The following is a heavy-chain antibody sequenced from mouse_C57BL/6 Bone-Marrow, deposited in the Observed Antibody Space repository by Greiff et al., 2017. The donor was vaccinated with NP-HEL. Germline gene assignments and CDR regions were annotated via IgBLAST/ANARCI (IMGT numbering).Heavy chain of an antibody. Sequence: QVQLKQSGPGLVQPSQSLSITCTVSGFSLTCYGVHWVRQSPGKGLEWLGVIWRGGSTDYNAAFMSRLSITKDNSKSQVFFKMNSLQADDTAIYYCAFYGNYGDWYFDVWGTGTTVTVSS. D-gene: IGHD2-1*01. V-gene: IGHV2-5*01. CDR3: AFYGNYGDWYFDV. J-gene: IGHJ1*03. CDR1: GFSLTCYG. CDR2: IWRGGST.